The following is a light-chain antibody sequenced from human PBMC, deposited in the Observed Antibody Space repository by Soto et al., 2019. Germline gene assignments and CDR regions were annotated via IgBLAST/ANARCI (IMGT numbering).Light chain of an antibody. Sequence: EIVLTQSPGTLSLSPGEGATLSCRASQSVSSSLLAWFQKQPGQAPRLLIHDLSSRATGIPDRFSGSASGTDFTLSISRLEPEDVAFYYCHHYGSSPLTFGQGTKLEIK. CDR1: QSVSSSL. CDR3: HHYGSSPLT. J-gene: IGKJ2*01. CDR2: DLS. V-gene: IGKV3-20*01.